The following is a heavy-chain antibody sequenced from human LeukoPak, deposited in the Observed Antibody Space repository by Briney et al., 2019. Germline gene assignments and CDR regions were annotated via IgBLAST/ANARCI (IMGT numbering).Heavy chain of an antibody. CDR2: IYYSGST. V-gene: IGHV4-39*02. Sequence: SETLSLTCTVSGGSISSSSYYWGWIRQPPGKGVEWIGSIYYSGSTYYNPSLKSRVTISVDTSKNQFSLKLSSVTAADTAVYYCARDSNHIDYWGQGTLVTVSS. CDR1: GGSISSSSYY. D-gene: IGHD4-11*01. CDR3: ARDSNHIDY. J-gene: IGHJ4*02.